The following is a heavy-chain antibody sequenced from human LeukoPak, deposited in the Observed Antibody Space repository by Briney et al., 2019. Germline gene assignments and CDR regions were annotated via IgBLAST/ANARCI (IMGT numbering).Heavy chain of an antibody. CDR3: AKSDCGGDCHLLDY. Sequence: GGSLRLSCAASGFSLSTYAMSWVRQAPGKGLEWVSHFGGSGGTIYYADSVKGRFTISRDNSKNTLYLQMNSVRAEDTAVYYCAKSDCGGDCHLLDYWGQGTLVTVSS. CDR2: FGGSGGTI. CDR1: GFSLSTYA. J-gene: IGHJ4*02. V-gene: IGHV3-23*01. D-gene: IGHD2-21*02.